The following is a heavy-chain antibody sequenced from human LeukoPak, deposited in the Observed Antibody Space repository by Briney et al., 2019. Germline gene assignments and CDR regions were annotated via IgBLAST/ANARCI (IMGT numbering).Heavy chain of an antibody. CDR2: ISASGGST. J-gene: IGHJ6*03. Sequence: GGSLRLSCAASGFKFDDYGMTWVRQAPGKGLEWVSSISASGGSTNYADSVKGRFTISRDNSKNTVYLQMNSLRAEDTAVYYCAKVMKGSERLTMVRGVIIKTAGLYYMDVWGKGTTVTVSS. D-gene: IGHD3-10*01. CDR1: GFKFDDYG. CDR3: AKVMKGSERLTMVRGVIIKTAGLYYMDV. V-gene: IGHV3-23*01.